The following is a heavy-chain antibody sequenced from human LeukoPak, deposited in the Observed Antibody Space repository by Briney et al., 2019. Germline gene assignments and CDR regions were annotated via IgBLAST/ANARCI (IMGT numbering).Heavy chain of an antibody. D-gene: IGHD3-22*01. CDR1: GFTFSNYG. CDR2: ISGSGGTT. CDR3: ARDKGGDSSGYYYPHYYFDY. Sequence: PGGSLRLPCAASGFTFSNYGMRWVRQAPGKGLEWVSAISGSGGTTYYADSVKGRFTISRDNSKNSLYLQMNSLRAEDTAVYYCARDKGGDSSGYYYPHYYFDYWGQGTLVTVSS. J-gene: IGHJ4*02. V-gene: IGHV3-23*01.